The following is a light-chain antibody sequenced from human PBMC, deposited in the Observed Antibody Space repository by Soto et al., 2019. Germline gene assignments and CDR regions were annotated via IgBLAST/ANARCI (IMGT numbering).Light chain of an antibody. CDR2: GAS. CDR3: QQYGGSPQT. Sequence: EIVLTQSPGTLSLSPGERATLSCRASQSVSSYLAWYQRKPGQAPRLLIYGASSRATGIPDRFSGRGSGTDFTLTISRLEPEDFAVYYCQQYGGSPQTFGQGTKVEIK. CDR1: QSVSSY. V-gene: IGKV3-20*01. J-gene: IGKJ1*01.